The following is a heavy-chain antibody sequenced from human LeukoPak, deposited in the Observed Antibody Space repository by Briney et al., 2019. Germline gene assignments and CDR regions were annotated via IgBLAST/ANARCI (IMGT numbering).Heavy chain of an antibody. CDR2: IKQDGSEK. D-gene: IGHD3-9*01. CDR3: ARAMGGVRYFDWLYLY. Sequence: GGSLRLSCAASGFTFSSYSMNWVRQAPGKGLEWVANIKQDGSEKYYVDSVKGRFTISRDNAKNSLYLQMNSLRAEDTAVYYCARAMGGVRYFDWLYLYWGQGTLVTVSS. V-gene: IGHV3-7*01. CDR1: GFTFSSYS. J-gene: IGHJ4*02.